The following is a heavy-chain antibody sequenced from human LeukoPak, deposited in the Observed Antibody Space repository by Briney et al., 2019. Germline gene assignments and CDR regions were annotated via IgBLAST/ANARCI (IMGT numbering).Heavy chain of an antibody. D-gene: IGHD3-10*01. Sequence: GGSLRLSCVASGFTFSSYAMSWVRQAPGKGLEWVSTISGSGSTIYYADSVKGRFTISRDNAKNSLYLQMNSLRAEDTAVYYCARDYYGSGLDVWGKGTTVTISS. V-gene: IGHV3-48*03. CDR1: GFTFSSYA. CDR3: ARDYYGSGLDV. J-gene: IGHJ6*04. CDR2: ISGSGSTI.